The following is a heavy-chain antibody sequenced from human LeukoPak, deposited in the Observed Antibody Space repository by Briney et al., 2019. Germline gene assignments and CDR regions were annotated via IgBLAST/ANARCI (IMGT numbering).Heavy chain of an antibody. V-gene: IGHV3-48*01. D-gene: IGHD3-9*01. Sequence: GGSLRLSCAASGFTFSTYSMKWVRQAPGKGLEWVSYISGSSGTIYYAESVKGRFTISRDNSKNTLYLQMNSLRAEDTAVYYCARSTSSEYDIYHFDYWGQGTLVTVSS. CDR2: ISGSSGTI. CDR1: GFTFSTYS. CDR3: ARSTSSEYDIYHFDY. J-gene: IGHJ4*02.